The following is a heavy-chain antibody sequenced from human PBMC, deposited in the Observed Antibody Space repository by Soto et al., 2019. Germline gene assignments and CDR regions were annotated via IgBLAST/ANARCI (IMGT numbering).Heavy chain of an antibody. Sequence: EVQLVESGGGLVQPGGSLRLSCAASGFTVSSYSMNWVRQAPGKGLEWVSYISSSSSTIYYADSVKGRFTISRDNAKNSLYLQMKRLRDEDTAVYYCAREGGLLNWFDPWGQGTLVTVSS. CDR1: GFTVSSYS. CDR3: AREGGLLNWFDP. CDR2: ISSSSSTI. V-gene: IGHV3-48*02. J-gene: IGHJ5*02.